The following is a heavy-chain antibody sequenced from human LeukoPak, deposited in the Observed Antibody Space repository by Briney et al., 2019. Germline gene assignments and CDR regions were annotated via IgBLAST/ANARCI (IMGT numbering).Heavy chain of an antibody. Sequence: GESLKISCKGSGYSFTTYWIGWVRQMPGKGLEWMGIIYPDDSDTRYSPSFQGQVTISADKSISTAYLQWSSLKASDTAMYYCARRAKYYYDSSGYYHDYWGQGTLVTVSS. CDR1: GYSFTTYW. CDR3: ARRAKYYYDSSGYYHDY. CDR2: IYPDDSDT. D-gene: IGHD3-22*01. J-gene: IGHJ4*02. V-gene: IGHV5-51*01.